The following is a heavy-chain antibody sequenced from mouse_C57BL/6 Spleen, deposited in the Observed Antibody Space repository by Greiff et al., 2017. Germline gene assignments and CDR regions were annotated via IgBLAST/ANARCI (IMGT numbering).Heavy chain of an antibody. D-gene: IGHD2-2*01. CDR1: GYTFTDYN. J-gene: IGHJ3*01. V-gene: IGHV1-18*01. CDR3: AREDYGYGTWFAY. CDR2: INPNNGGT. Sequence: VQLQQSGPELVKPGASVKIPCTASGYTFTDYNMDWVKQSHGKSLEWIGDINPNNGGTIYNQKFKGKATLTVDKSSSTAYMELRSLTSEDTAVYYCAREDYGYGTWFAYWGQGTLVTVSA.